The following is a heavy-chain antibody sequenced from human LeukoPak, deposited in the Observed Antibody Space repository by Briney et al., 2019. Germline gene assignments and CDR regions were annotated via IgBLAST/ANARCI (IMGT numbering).Heavy chain of an antibody. J-gene: IGHJ4*02. CDR3: ARTRQDITMVRGVIITPGDFDY. Sequence: SETLSLTCTVSGGSISSGSYYWSWIRQPAGKGLEWIGRIYTSGSTNYNPSLKSRVTISVDTSKNQFSLKLSSVTAADTAVYYCARTRQDITMVRGVIITPGDFDYWGQGTLVTVSS. CDR1: GGSISSGSYY. V-gene: IGHV4-61*02. D-gene: IGHD3-10*01. CDR2: IYTSGST.